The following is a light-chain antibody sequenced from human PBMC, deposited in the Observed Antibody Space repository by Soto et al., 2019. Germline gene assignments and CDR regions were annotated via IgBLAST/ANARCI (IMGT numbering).Light chain of an antibody. J-gene: IGKJ1*01. CDR2: GAS. CDR1: QSVSSY. Sequence: EIVMTQSPATLSVSPGERATLSCRASQSVSSYLAWYQQKPGQAPRLLIYGASSRATGIPARFSGGGSGTEFTLTISSLQSEDFAVYYCQQYNNLLPGGTFGQGTKEEI. CDR3: QQYNNLLPGGT. V-gene: IGKV3-15*01.